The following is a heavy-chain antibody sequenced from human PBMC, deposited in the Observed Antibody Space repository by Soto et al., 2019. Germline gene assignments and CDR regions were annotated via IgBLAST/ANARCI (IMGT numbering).Heavy chain of an antibody. CDR2: INHSGST. Sequence: SETLSLTCAVYGVSFIGYYWSWILQPPGKGLEWIGEINHSGSTNYNPSLKSRVTISVDTSKNQFSLKLSSVTAADTAVYYCARGLSRLPAAKVAFYICGQGTMVIVSS. CDR1: GVSFIGYY. CDR3: ARGLSRLPAAKVAFYI. J-gene: IGHJ3*02. D-gene: IGHD2-2*01. V-gene: IGHV4-34*01.